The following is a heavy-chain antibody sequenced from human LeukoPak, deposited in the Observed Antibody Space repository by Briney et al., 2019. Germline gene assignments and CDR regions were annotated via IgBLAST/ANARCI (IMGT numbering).Heavy chain of an antibody. J-gene: IGHJ4*02. CDR3: ARGGNYYDSSGYLDY. V-gene: IGHV4-61*01. CDR2: IYYSGST. CDR1: GGSISSSSYY. D-gene: IGHD3-22*01. Sequence: SETLSLTCTVSGGSISSSSYYWSWIRQPPGKGLEWIGYIYYSGSTNYNPSLKSRVTISVDTSKNQFSLKLSSVTAADTAVYYCARGGNYYDSSGYLDYWGQGTLVTVSS.